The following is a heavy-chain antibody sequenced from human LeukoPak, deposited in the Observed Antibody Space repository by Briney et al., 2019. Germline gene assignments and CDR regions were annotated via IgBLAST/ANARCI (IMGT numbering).Heavy chain of an antibody. V-gene: IGHV1-69*05. D-gene: IGHD3-16*01. CDR3: AILGLYDLGAFDI. J-gene: IGHJ3*02. CDR2: IIPIFGTA. Sequence: SVKVSCKASGGTFSGYAISWVRQAPGQGLQWMGRIIPIFGTANYAQKFQGRVTITTDESTSTAYMELSSLRSEDTAVYYCAILGLYDLGAFDIWGQGTTVTVSS. CDR1: GGTFSGYA.